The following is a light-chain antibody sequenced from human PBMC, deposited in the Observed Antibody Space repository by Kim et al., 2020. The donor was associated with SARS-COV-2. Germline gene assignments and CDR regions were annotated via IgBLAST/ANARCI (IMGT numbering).Light chain of an antibody. Sequence: GQRVTISCSGSSSSIGNNPVNWYQQLPGTAPKLVIYTNNQRPSGVPDRFSGSKSGTSASLAISGLQSEDEADYYCEAWDDSLNGVVFGGGTQLTVL. V-gene: IGLV1-44*01. CDR1: SSSIGNNP. J-gene: IGLJ2*01. CDR2: TNN. CDR3: EAWDDSLNGVV.